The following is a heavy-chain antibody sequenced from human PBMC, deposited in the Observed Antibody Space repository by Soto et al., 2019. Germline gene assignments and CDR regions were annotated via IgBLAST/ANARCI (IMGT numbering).Heavy chain of an antibody. CDR1: GFTFSSYG. D-gene: IGHD1-26*01. V-gene: IGHV3-33*01. Sequence: AGGSLRLSCAASGFTFSSYGMHWVRQAPGKGLEWVAVIWYDGSNKYYADSVKGRFTISRDNSKNTLYLQMNSLRAEDTAVYYCARDGRATTVAYWFDPWGQGTLVTVSS. J-gene: IGHJ5*02. CDR3: ARDGRATTVAYWFDP. CDR2: IWYDGSNK.